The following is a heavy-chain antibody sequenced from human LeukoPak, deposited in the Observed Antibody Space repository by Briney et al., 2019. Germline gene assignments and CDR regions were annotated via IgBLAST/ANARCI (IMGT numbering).Heavy chain of an antibody. J-gene: IGHJ4*02. Sequence: GASVKVSCKASGGTFSSYAISWVRQAPGQGLEWMGGIIPIFGTANYAQEFQGRVTITADKSTSTAYMELSSLRSEDTAVYYCARDLDGGSALFAYWGQGTLVTVSS. CDR1: GGTFSSYA. D-gene: IGHD2-15*01. CDR2: IIPIFGTA. CDR3: ARDLDGGSALFAY. V-gene: IGHV1-69*06.